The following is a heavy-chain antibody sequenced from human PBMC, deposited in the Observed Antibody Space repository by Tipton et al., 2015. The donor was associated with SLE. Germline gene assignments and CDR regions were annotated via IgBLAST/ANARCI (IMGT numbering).Heavy chain of an antibody. CDR2: VNSDGSST. J-gene: IGHJ4*02. CDR3: VKSHYYDTSGARPN. Sequence: LSLTCEVSGFPFSDCWMHWVRQAPGKGLVWVSRVNSDGSSTKYADSVKGRFTMSRDNVKNTLYLEMNSLRGDDTAVYYCVKSHYYDTSGARPNWGQGTLVTVSS. D-gene: IGHD3-22*01. V-gene: IGHV3-74*03. CDR1: GFPFSDCW.